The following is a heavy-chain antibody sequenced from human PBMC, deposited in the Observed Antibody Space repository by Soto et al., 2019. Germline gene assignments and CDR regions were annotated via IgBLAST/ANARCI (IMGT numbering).Heavy chain of an antibody. CDR2: IYWDDDR. V-gene: IGHV2-5*02. CDR3: AHTQLTTAANAFDV. CDR1: GFSLTTLGAG. D-gene: IGHD1-1*01. Sequence: QITLKESGPTLVEPTQALTLTCSFSGFSLTTLGAGVGWVRQPPGKALECLALIYWDDDRQYSPSLKTRLAITKDTSTHEVVLKMTNMDPVDTGTYYCAHTQLTTAANAFDVWGQGTIVTVSS. J-gene: IGHJ3*01.